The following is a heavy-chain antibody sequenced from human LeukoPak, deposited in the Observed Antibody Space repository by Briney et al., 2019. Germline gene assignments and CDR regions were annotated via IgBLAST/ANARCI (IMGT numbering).Heavy chain of an antibody. CDR2: IYTSGST. J-gene: IGHJ4*02. Sequence: SQTLSLTCTVSGGSISSGSYYWSWIRQPAGKGLEWIGRIYTSGSTNYNPSLKSRVTISVDTSKNQFSLKLSSVTAADTAVYYCAHTQAYYDSSGYYRDYWGQGTLVTVSS. D-gene: IGHD3-22*01. CDR3: AHTQAYYDSSGYYRDY. V-gene: IGHV4-61*02. CDR1: GGSISSGSYY.